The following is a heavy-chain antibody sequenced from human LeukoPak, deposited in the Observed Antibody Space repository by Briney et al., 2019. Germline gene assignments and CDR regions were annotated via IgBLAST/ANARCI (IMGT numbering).Heavy chain of an antibody. Sequence: ASVKVSCKASGYTFTGYHMHWVRQAPGQGLEWMGWINPNSGGTNYAQKFQGRVTMTRDTSISTAYMELSRLRSDDTAVYYCARDSFRSIAVAGLGSWFDPWGQGTLVTVSS. V-gene: IGHV1-2*02. J-gene: IGHJ5*02. CDR3: ARDSFRSIAVAGLGSWFDP. D-gene: IGHD6-19*01. CDR2: INPNSGGT. CDR1: GYTFTGYH.